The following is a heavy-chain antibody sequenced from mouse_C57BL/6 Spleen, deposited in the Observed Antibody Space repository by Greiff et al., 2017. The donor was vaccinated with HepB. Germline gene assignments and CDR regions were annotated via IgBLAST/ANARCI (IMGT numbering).Heavy chain of an antibody. CDR1: GYTFTSYW. CDR3: ARFSNYDAMDY. D-gene: IGHD2-5*01. Sequence: QVQLQQSGAELVKPGASVKMSCKASGYTFTSYWITWVKQRPGQGLEWIGDIYPGSGSTNYNEKFKSKATPTVDTSSSTAYMQLSSLTSEDSAVYYCARFSNYDAMDYWGQGTSVTVSS. J-gene: IGHJ4*01. V-gene: IGHV1-55*01. CDR2: IYPGSGST.